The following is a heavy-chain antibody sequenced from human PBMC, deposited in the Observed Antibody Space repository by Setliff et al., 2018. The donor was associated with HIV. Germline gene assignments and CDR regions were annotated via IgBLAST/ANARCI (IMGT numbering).Heavy chain of an antibody. CDR1: GGSFSVYY. CDR2: INHSGRT. Sequence: KPSETLSLTCAVYGGSFSVYYWSWIRQAPGKGLEWIGEINHSGRTNYNPSLKGRVTISVDTSKNQFSLTLSSLTAADTAVYYCARGPPAEDYYYYMDVWGEGTTVTVSS. V-gene: IGHV4-34*01. CDR3: ARGPPAEDYYYYMDV. J-gene: IGHJ6*03.